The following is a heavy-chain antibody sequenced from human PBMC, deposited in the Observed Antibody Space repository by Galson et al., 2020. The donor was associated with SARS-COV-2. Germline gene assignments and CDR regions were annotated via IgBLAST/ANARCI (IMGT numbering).Heavy chain of an antibody. D-gene: IGHD1-1*01. J-gene: IGHJ3*02. Sequence: ASVKVSCKASGYTFTGYYMHWVRQAPGQGLEWTGWINPNSGGTTYAQKFQDWVTMTRDTSISTAYMELSRLRSDDTAVYYCARDNDHDAFDIWGQGTMVTVSS. CDR3: ARDNDHDAFDI. V-gene: IGHV1-2*04. CDR1: GYTFTGYY. CDR2: INPNSGGT.